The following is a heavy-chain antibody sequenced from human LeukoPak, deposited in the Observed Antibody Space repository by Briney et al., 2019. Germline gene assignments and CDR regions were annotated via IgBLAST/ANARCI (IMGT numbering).Heavy chain of an antibody. CDR3: AKEPTPGGAFYFDS. Sequence: GGSLRLSCAASGSTFGSYAMSWVRQAPGKGLEWVSTISDSGGTTYFADSVKGRFTISRDNSKNTLYLQMNSLRAEDTALYYCAKEPTPGGAFYFDSWGQGTLVTVSS. J-gene: IGHJ4*02. V-gene: IGHV3-23*01. CDR1: GSTFGSYA. CDR2: ISDSGGTT. D-gene: IGHD3-10*01.